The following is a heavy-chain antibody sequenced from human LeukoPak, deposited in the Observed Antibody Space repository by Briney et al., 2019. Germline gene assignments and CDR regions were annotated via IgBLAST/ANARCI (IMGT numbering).Heavy chain of an antibody. V-gene: IGHV4-34*01. D-gene: IGHD3-22*01. CDR3: ARDWRAVLRTYDSSGYYRGY. Sequence: SETLSLTCAVYGGSFSGYYWSWIRQPPGKGLEWIGGIYYSGSTYYNPSLKSRVTISVDTSKNQFSLKLSSVTAADMAVYYCARDWRAVLRTYDSSGYYRGYWGQGTLVTVSS. J-gene: IGHJ4*02. CDR2: IYYSGST. CDR1: GGSFSGYY.